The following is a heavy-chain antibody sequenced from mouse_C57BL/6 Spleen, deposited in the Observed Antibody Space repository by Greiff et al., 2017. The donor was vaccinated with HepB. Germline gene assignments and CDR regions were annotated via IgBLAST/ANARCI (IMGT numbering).Heavy chain of an antibody. CDR1: GYTFTSYW. CDR2: IDPNNGGT. CDR3: ATPYCGGSDWYFDD. V-gene: IGHV1-72*01. D-gene: IGHD1-1*01. J-gene: IGHJ1*03. Sequence: QVQLQQPGAELVKPGASVKLSCKASGYTFTSYWMHWVKQRHGQGLEWIGMIDPNNGGTKYNEKFKGKATLTVDKSSSTAYMQLSSLTSEASAVYYCATPYCGGSDWYFDDWGTGTTVTVSS.